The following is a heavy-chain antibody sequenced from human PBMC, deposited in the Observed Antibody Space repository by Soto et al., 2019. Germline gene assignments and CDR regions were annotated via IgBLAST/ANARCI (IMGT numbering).Heavy chain of an antibody. CDR1: GFXXXXXN. Sequence: EVQLVESGGGLXXXGGSXXLSCAASGFXXXXXNMDXXXXAPGKGLEWVSSISITGNYKYYADSLKGRFTISRDNAQNLLFLQMDSLRPEDTAVYYCASRRLGYCTGGTCPEFWGQGTLVTVTS. CDR3: ASRRLGYCTGGTCPEF. CDR2: ISITGNYK. D-gene: IGHD2-15*01. J-gene: IGHJ4*02. V-gene: IGHV3-21*01.